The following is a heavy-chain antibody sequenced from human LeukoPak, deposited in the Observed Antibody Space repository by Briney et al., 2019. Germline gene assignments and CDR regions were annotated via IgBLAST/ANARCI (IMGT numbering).Heavy chain of an antibody. CDR3: AKEMDTAMVTAFFDY. Sequence: PGGSLRLSCAASGFTFSSYSMNWVRQAPGKGLEWVSSISGSSAYIYYADSVKGRFTISRDNSKNTLYLQMNSLRAEDTAVYYCAKEMDTAMVTAFFDYWGQGTLVTVSS. V-gene: IGHV3-21*04. D-gene: IGHD5-18*01. CDR1: GFTFSSYS. CDR2: ISGSSAYI. J-gene: IGHJ4*02.